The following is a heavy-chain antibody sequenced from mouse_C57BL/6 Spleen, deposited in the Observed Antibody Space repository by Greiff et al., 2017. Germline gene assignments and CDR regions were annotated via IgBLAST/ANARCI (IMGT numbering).Heavy chain of an antibody. CDR2: ITPSSGYT. D-gene: IGHD1-1*01. CDR1: GYTFTSYT. V-gene: IGHV1-4*01. J-gene: IGHJ1*03. Sequence: VQLQQSGAELARPGASVKMSCKASGYTFTSYTMHWVKQRPGQGLEWIGYITPSSGYTKYNQKFKDKATLTADKSSSTAYMQLSSLTSEDSAVYYCASYYGSTYWYFDVWGTGTTVTVSS. CDR3: ASYYGSTYWYFDV.